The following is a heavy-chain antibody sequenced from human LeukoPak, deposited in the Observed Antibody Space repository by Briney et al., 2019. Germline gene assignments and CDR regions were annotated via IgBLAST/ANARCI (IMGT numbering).Heavy chain of an antibody. Sequence: EASVKVSCKASGYTFTSYYMHWVRQAPGQGLEWMGIINPSGGSTSYAQKFQGRVTTTADESTSTAYMELSSLRSEDTAVYYCARGKSQAEQIHTKPHTYYYYYMDVWGKGTTVTVSS. V-gene: IGHV1-46*01. CDR3: ARGKSQAEQIHTKPHTYYYYYMDV. CDR1: GYTFTSYY. J-gene: IGHJ6*03. CDR2: INPSGGST. D-gene: IGHD1/OR15-1a*01.